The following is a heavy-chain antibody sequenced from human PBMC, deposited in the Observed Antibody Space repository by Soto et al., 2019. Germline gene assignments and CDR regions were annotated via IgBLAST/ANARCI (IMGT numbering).Heavy chain of an antibody. CDR1: GGSISGYY. J-gene: IGHJ4*02. Sequence: PSETLPLTCTVSGGSISGYYWTWIRQPAGRGLEWIGRIYSNGNTYYNPSLQSQVTMSVDTSKNQFSLSLNSVTAADTAVYFCARDHWTPVGGSGSYYFFDSWGLGTLVTVSA. CDR3: ARDHWTPVGGSGSYYFFDS. CDR2: IYSNGNT. V-gene: IGHV4-4*07. D-gene: IGHD3-10*01.